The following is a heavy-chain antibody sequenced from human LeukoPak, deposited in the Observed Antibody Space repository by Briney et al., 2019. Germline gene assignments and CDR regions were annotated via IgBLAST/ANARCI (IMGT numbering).Heavy chain of an antibody. CDR1: GFTFSSYG. CDR3: ARDRSPHAASAFDI. J-gene: IGHJ3*02. CDR2: ISYDGSNK. V-gene: IGHV3-30*03. D-gene: IGHD6-25*01. Sequence: GGSLRLSCAASGFTFSSYGMHWVRQAPGKGLGWVAVISYDGSNKYYADSVKGRFTISRDNSKNTLYLQMNSLRAEDTAVYYCARDRSPHAASAFDIWGQGTMVTVSS.